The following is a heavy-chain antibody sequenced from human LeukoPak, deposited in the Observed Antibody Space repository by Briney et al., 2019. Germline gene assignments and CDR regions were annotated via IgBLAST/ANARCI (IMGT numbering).Heavy chain of an antibody. D-gene: IGHD4-17*01. J-gene: IGHJ4*02. CDR3: ANVYGAYFDY. CDR2: ISGSGDST. CDR1: GFTFSSYA. V-gene: IGHV3-23*01. Sequence: GGSLRLSCAASGFTFSSYAMSWVRQAPGKGLEWVSSISGSGDSTWYADSVKGRFTISRDNSKNTLYLQMNSLRAEDTAVYYCANVYGAYFDYWGQGTLVTVSS.